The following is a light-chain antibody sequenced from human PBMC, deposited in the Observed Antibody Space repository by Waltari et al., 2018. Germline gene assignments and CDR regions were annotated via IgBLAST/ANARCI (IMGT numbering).Light chain of an antibody. CDR3: CSYAGSYTFLWV. Sequence: QSALTQPRSVSGSPGQSVTISCTGTSSDVGGYNYVSWYQQHPGKAPTLMIYDVSKRPSGVPDRFSGSKSGNTASLTISGLQAEDEADYDCCSYAGSYTFLWVFGGGTKLTVL. V-gene: IGLV2-11*01. CDR2: DVS. J-gene: IGLJ3*02. CDR1: SSDVGGYNY.